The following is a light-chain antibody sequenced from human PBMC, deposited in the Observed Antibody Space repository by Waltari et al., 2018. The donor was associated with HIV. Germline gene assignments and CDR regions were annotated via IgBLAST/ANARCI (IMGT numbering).Light chain of an antibody. CDR3: ATWDSGLNDVV. CDR1: TSNIGHTF. Sequence: QSVLTQPPSVSATPGQKVTISCPGRTSNIGHTFVSWYQHIPGTAPKLLIYDNNERPSGIPARFSASKSGTSATLGITGLQTGDEADYYCATWDSGLNDVVFGGGTKVTAL. CDR2: DNN. J-gene: IGLJ2*01. V-gene: IGLV1-51*01.